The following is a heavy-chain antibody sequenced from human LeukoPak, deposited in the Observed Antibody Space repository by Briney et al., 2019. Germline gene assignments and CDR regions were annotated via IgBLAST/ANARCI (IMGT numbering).Heavy chain of an antibody. Sequence: GGSLRLSCAASGFTFSYYGMHWVRQAPGKGLEWVAVISYDGSSKYYADSVKGRFTISRDDSKNIAYLQMNSLKSDDTAVYYCSRVDGGWVGKGDYWGQGTLVTVSS. CDR3: SRVDGGWVGKGDY. CDR1: GFTFSYYG. D-gene: IGHD4-23*01. V-gene: IGHV3-30*03. CDR2: ISYDGSSK. J-gene: IGHJ4*02.